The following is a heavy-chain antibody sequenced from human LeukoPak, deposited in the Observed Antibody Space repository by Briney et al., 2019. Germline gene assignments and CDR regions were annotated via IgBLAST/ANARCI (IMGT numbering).Heavy chain of an antibody. V-gene: IGHV4-4*07. D-gene: IGHD6-13*01. CDR3: ARDLIVAAAGTRWFDP. CDR1: GGSISSYY. CDR2: IYTSGST. J-gene: IGHJ5*02. Sequence: SETLSLTCTVSGGSISSYYWSWIRQPAGKGLEWIGRIYTSGSTNYNPSLKSRVTMSVDTSKNQFSLKLSSVTAADTAVYYCARDLIVAAAGTRWFDPWGQGTLVTVSS.